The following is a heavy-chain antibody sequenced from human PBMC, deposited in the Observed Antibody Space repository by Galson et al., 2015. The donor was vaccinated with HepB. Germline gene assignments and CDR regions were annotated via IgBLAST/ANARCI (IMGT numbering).Heavy chain of an antibody. CDR1: GYTFTGYY. Sequence: SVKVSCKASGYTFTGYYMHWVRQAPGQGLEWMGWINPNSGGTNYAQKFQGRVTMTRDTSISTAYMELSRLRSDDTAVYYCARDRARNWNDGRSAGRRSYYYYMDVWGKGTTVTVSS. J-gene: IGHJ6*03. V-gene: IGHV1-2*02. CDR3: ARDRARNWNDGRSAGRRSYYYYMDV. D-gene: IGHD1-1*01. CDR2: INPNSGGT.